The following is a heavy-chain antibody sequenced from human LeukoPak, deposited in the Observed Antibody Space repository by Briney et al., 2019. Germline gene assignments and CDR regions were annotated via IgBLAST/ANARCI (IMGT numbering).Heavy chain of an antibody. CDR3: ARTLYSNDDY. CDR2: VSSSGSTI. Sequence: GGSLRLSCAASGFTFSDYYMSWIRQAPGKGLEWVSYVSSSGSTIYFADSVKGRFTISRDNAKNSLYLQVNSLRAEDTAVYYCARTLYSNDDYWGQGTLVTVSS. J-gene: IGHJ4*02. V-gene: IGHV3-11*04. CDR1: GFTFSDYY. D-gene: IGHD4-11*01.